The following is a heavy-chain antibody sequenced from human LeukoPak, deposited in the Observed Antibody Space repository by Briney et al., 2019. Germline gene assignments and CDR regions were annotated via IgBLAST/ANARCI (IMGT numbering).Heavy chain of an antibody. CDR2: INNSRST. CDR3: ARIGYNSGFTGGY. V-gene: IGHV4-4*02. Sequence: SETLSLTCTVSGGSISSSNWWSGGRPPPGKGLEWIAEINNSRSTSYNPSLKSRVTISVDTSKNQFSLKLSSVTAADTAVYYCARIGYNSGFTGGYWGQGTLVTVSS. CDR1: GGSISSSNW. J-gene: IGHJ1*01. D-gene: IGHD6-19*01.